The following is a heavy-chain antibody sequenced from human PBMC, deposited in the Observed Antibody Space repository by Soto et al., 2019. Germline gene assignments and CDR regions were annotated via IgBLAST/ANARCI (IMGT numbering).Heavy chain of an antibody. Sequence: PGGSLRLSCAASGFSFSSYSMNWVRQAPGKGLEWVSSISSSSSYIYYADSVKGRFTISRDNAKNSLYLQMNSLRAEDTAVYYCARDVGSVDFWSGYPASGYFDYWGQGTLVTVSS. CDR1: GFSFSSYS. D-gene: IGHD3-3*01. J-gene: IGHJ4*02. CDR3: ARDVGSVDFWSGYPASGYFDY. V-gene: IGHV3-21*01. CDR2: ISSSSSYI.